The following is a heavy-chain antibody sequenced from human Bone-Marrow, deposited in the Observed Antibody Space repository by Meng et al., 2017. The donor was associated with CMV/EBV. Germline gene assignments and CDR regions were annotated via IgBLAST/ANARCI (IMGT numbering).Heavy chain of an antibody. J-gene: IGHJ5*02. CDR2: INPNSGGT. D-gene: IGHD2-2*01. CDR1: GYTFTGYY. CDR3: AREEVVPAPKRWFDP. V-gene: IGHV1-2*02. Sequence: ASVKVSCKASGYTFTGYYMHWVRQAPGQGLEWMGWINPNSGGTNYAQKFQGRVTMTRDTSISTAYMELSRLRSEDTAVYYCAREEVVPAPKRWFDPWGQGTLVTVSS.